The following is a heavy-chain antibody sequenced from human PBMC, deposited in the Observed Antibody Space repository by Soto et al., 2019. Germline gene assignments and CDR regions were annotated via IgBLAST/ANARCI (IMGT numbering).Heavy chain of an antibody. CDR2: ISASGGNT. D-gene: IGHD1-26*01. CDR1: AFTFSSYG. V-gene: IGHV3-23*01. Sequence: EVQLLESGGDLVQPGGSLRLSCAASAFTFSSYGMNWVRKAPGKGLEWVSAISASGGNTYYADPVKGRFTISRDNSKNSLYLQMTSLRVEDTALYYCAKETGHRGAYDYWGQGTLVTVSS. J-gene: IGHJ4*02. CDR3: AKETGHRGAYDY.